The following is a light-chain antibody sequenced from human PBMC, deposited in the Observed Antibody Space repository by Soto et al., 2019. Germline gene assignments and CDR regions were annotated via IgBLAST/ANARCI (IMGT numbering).Light chain of an antibody. V-gene: IGKV3-15*01. CDR2: GAS. CDR1: QSVSSN. CDR3: QQYNNWPPIT. Sequence: EIVMTQSPATLSVSPGERATLYCRASQSVSSNLAWYQQKPGQAPRRLIYGASTRATGIPARFSGSVSGTEFTLTISSLQSEDFAVYYCQQYNNWPPITFGQGTRLEIK. J-gene: IGKJ5*01.